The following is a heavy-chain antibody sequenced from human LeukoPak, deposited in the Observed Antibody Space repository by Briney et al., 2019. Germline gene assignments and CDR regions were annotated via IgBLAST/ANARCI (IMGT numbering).Heavy chain of an antibody. CDR3: AKLGMYSGTSY. D-gene: IGHD1-26*01. J-gene: IGHJ4*02. CDR1: GFTFSTYA. Sequence: GGSLRLSCAASGFTFSTYAMSWVRQAPGKGLEWVSRISGSGESIYYADSVKGRFTISRDNSKNTLYLQMNSLRAEDTAVYYCAKLGMYSGTSYWGQGTLVTVSS. CDR2: ISGSGESI. V-gene: IGHV3-23*01.